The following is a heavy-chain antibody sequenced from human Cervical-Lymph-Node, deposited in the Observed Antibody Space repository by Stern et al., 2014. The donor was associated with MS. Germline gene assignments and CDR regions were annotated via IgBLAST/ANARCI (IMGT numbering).Heavy chain of an antibody. CDR2: ISSSSSYI. D-gene: IGHD5-24*01. J-gene: IGHJ6*02. V-gene: IGHV3-21*01. Sequence: EMQLVESGGGLVKPGGSLRLSCAASGFTFSSYSMNWVRQAPGKGLECVSSISSSSSYIYYADSVKGRFTISRDNAKNSLYLQMNSLRAEDTAVYYCARDSAGDGSEIPTYYYGMDVWGQGTTVTVSS. CDR1: GFTFSSYS. CDR3: ARDSAGDGSEIPTYYYGMDV.